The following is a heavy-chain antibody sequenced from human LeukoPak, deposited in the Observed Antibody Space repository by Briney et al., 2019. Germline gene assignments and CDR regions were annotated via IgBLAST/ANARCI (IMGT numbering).Heavy chain of an antibody. CDR1: GFTFSTYS. V-gene: IGHV3-48*04. CDR3: ARDKYSSGWSSNWFDP. Sequence: GGTLRLSCAASGFTFSTYSMKWVRQAPGKGLEWVSYISSSSNTIYYADSVKGRFTISRDNAKNSLYLQMNSLTAEDTAVYYCARDKYSSGWSSNWFDPWGQGTLVTVSS. D-gene: IGHD6-19*01. J-gene: IGHJ5*02. CDR2: ISSSSNTI.